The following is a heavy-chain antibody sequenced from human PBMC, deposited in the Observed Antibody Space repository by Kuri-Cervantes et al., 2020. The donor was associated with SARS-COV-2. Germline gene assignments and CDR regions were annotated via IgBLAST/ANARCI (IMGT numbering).Heavy chain of an antibody. Sequence: GGSLRLSCKASGYTFTSYAMHWVRQAPGQRLEWMGWINAGNGNTKYSQKFQGRVTITRDTSAGTAYMELSSLRSEDTAVYYCARGWSGTDYYYGMDVWGQGTTVTVSS. V-gene: IGHV1-3*01. D-gene: IGHD6-13*01. CDR1: GYTFTSYA. CDR2: INAGNGNT. CDR3: ARGWSGTDYYYGMDV. J-gene: IGHJ6*02.